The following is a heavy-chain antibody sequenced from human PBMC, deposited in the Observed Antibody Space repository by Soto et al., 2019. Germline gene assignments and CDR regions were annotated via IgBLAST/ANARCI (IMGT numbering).Heavy chain of an antibody. J-gene: IGHJ4*02. Sequence: SETLSLTCAVSGCSISSGGYSWSWIRKPPGKGLEWIGYIYHSGSTYYNPSLKSRVTISVDRSKNQFSLKLSSVTAADTAVYYCARGPLYGELWLYYFDYWGQGTLVTVSS. D-gene: IGHD5-18*01. CDR1: GCSISSGGYS. CDR3: ARGPLYGELWLYYFDY. CDR2: IYHSGST. V-gene: IGHV4-30-2*01.